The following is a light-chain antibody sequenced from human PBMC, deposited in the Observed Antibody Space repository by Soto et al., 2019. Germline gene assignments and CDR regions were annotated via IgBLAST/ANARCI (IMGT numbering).Light chain of an antibody. V-gene: IGKV3-20*01. Sequence: EIVLTQSPGTLSLSPGERATLSCRASQTVSTNYLAWYQQKPGQAPRLLIFDASTRATGIPDRFTGSGSGTDFTLTISRLEPEDFATYYCQQYSSYFTFGPGTKVDIK. CDR2: DAS. CDR3: QQYSSYFT. J-gene: IGKJ3*01. CDR1: QTVSTNY.